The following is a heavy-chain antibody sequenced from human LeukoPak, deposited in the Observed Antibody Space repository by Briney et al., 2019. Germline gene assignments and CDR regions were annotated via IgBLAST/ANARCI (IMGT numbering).Heavy chain of an antibody. CDR3: AREWGYSGYGDY. CDR2: INKDGSNT. J-gene: IGHJ4*02. D-gene: IGHD5-12*01. CDR1: GFTFSTYW. V-gene: IGHV3-74*01. Sequence: PGGSLRLSCAGSGFTFSTYWMHWVRHAPGKGLVWVSHINKDGSNTNYADSVKGRFTISRDNAKNSLYLQMNSLRAEDTAVYYCAREWGYSGYGDYWGQGTLVTVSS.